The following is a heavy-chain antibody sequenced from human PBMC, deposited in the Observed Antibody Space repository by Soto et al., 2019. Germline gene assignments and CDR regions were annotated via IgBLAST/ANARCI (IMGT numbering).Heavy chain of an antibody. J-gene: IGHJ6*03. CDR1: FCRFV. CDR2: IRSKANSYAT. CDR3: TILAFDYFNDM. V-gene: IGHV3-73*01. Sequence: FCRFVLERISQASGKGLEWVGRIRSKANSYATAYAASVKGRFTISRDDSKNTAYLQMNSLKTEDTAVYYCTILAFDYFNDM. D-gene: IGHD3-16*01.